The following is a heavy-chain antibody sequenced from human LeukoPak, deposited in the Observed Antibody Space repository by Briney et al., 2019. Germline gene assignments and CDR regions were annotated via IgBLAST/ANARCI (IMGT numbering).Heavy chain of an antibody. CDR3: AKIRAARPGY. V-gene: IGHV3-23*01. D-gene: IGHD6-6*01. Sequence: PGGSLRLSCAASGFTFSRYGMNWVRQAPGKGLEWVSSISDSGATIYYADSVKGRFTISRDNSKNTLYLQMHSLRPEDTAIYYCAKIRAARPGYWGQGTLVTVSS. J-gene: IGHJ4*02. CDR2: ISDSGATI. CDR1: GFTFSRYG.